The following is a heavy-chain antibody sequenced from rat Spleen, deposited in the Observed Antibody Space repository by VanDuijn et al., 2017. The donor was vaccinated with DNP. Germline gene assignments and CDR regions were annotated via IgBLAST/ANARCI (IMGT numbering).Heavy chain of an antibody. CDR3: TKTGGNWVAH. CDR1: GFTFSDYA. Sequence: EVQLVESGGGFVQPGGSLKLSCAASGFTFSDYAMAWVRQGPKKGLEWVASITSSGGDSYYPDSVKGRFTISRDNAKTSLYLQMDSLRSEDTATYYCTKTGGNWVAHWGQGTLVTVSS. J-gene: IGHJ3*01. V-gene: IGHV5S23*01. D-gene: IGHD1-11*01. CDR2: ITSSGGDS.